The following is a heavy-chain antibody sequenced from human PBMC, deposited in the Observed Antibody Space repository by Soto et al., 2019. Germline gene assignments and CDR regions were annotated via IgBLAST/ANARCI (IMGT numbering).Heavy chain of an antibody. V-gene: IGHV3-30*18. CDR1: GFTFSSYG. CDR2: ISYDGGNK. D-gene: IGHD2-2*01. CDR3: VKSLGFCSSSSCATDYYYYYGMDV. J-gene: IGHJ6*02. Sequence: PGGSLRLSCAASGFTFSSYGMHWVRQAPGKGLEWVTLISYDGGNKYYADSVKGRFSISRDNSRNTLYMQMNSLRAEDAAVYYCVKSLGFCSSSSCATDYYYYYGMDVWGPGTMVTVSS.